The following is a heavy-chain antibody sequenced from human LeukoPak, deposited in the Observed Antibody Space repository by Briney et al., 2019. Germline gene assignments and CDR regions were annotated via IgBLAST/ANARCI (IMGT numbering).Heavy chain of an antibody. CDR2: IYSGGST. J-gene: IGHJ6*02. D-gene: IGHD4-17*01. V-gene: IGHV3-66*01. Sequence: GGSLRLSCAASGFTVSSNYMSWVRQAPGKGLEWVSVIYSGGSTYYADSVKGGFTISGDNSKNTLYLQMNSLRAEDTAVYYCARDLIYGDYYYYGMDVWGQGTTVTVSS. CDR3: ARDLIYGDYYYYGMDV. CDR1: GFTVSSNY.